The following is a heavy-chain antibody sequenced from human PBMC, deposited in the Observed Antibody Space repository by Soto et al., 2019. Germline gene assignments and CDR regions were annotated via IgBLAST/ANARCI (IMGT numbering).Heavy chain of an antibody. J-gene: IGHJ4*02. CDR1: GDSVSSNSAP. CDR3: ARGSYPIEPSGFDY. Sequence: PSQTLSLTCAISGDSVSSNSAPWNWIRQSPSRGLEWLGRTYYRSKWYNDYAVSVKSRITINPDTSKNQFSLQLNSVTPEDTAVYYCARGSYPIEPSGFDYCGQGTPVTVSS. V-gene: IGHV6-1*01. D-gene: IGHD1-26*01. CDR2: TYYRSKWYN.